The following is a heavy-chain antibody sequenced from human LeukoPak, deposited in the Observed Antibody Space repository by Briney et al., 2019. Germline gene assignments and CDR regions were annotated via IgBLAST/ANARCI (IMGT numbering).Heavy chain of an antibody. Sequence: GGSLRLSCAASGFTFSSYSMNWVCQAPGKGLEWVSYISSSSSTIYYADSVKGRFTISRDNAKNSLYLQMNSLRAEDTAVYYCATLDIVVAGHGMDVWGQGTTVTVSS. D-gene: IGHD2-15*01. CDR3: ATLDIVVAGHGMDV. V-gene: IGHV3-48*04. CDR2: ISSSSSTI. CDR1: GFTFSSYS. J-gene: IGHJ6*02.